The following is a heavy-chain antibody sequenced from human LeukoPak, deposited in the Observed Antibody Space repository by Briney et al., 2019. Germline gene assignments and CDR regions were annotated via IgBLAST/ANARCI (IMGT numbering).Heavy chain of an antibody. Sequence: SVKVSCKASGGTFSSYALSWVRQAPGQGLEWMGGIIPIFSTANYAQKFQGRVTITADESTSTAYMELSSLRSEDTAVYYCAAVVPAVMGYFDYWGQGTLVTVSS. D-gene: IGHD2-2*01. CDR2: IIPIFSTA. CDR3: AAVVPAVMGYFDY. V-gene: IGHV1-69*13. CDR1: GGTFSSYA. J-gene: IGHJ4*02.